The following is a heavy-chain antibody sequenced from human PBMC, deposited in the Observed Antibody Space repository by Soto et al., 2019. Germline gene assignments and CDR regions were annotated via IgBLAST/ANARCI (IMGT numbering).Heavy chain of an antibody. CDR3: ARRSVRDGYNYVFDY. J-gene: IGHJ4*02. Sequence: SVKVSCKASGGTFSSYAISWVRQAPGQGLEWMGGIIPILGTANYAQKFQGRVTITADESTSTAYMELSSLRSEDTAVYYCARRSVRDGYNYVFDYWGQGTLVTVSS. CDR1: GGTFSSYA. CDR2: IIPILGTA. D-gene: IGHD5-12*01. V-gene: IGHV1-69*13.